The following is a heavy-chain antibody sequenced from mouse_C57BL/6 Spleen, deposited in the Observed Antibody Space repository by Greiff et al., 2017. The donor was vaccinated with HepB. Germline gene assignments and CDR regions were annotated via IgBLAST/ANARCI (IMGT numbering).Heavy chain of an antibody. CDR1: GYTFTSYW. V-gene: IGHV1-59*01. D-gene: IGHD2-2*01. J-gene: IGHJ2*01. Sequence: QVQLQQPGAELVRPGTSVKLSCKASGYTFTSYWMHWVKQRPGQGLEWIGVIDPSDSYTNYNQKFKGKATLTVDTSSSTAYMQLSSLTSEDSAVYDCARLGGYGYDDFDYWGQGTTLTVSS. CDR2: IDPSDSYT. CDR3: ARLGGYGYDDFDY.